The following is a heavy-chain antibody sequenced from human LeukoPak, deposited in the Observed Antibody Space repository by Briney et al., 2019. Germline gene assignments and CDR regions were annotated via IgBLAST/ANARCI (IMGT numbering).Heavy chain of an antibody. CDR2: IIPILGIA. J-gene: IGHJ4*02. CDR3: ARDPPIGASTPRAYDFDY. Sequence: SVKVSCKASGATFSSYPISWVRQAPGQGLEWMGRIIPILGIANYAQKFQGRVTITADKSTRTAYMELSSLRSEDTAVYYCARDPPIGASTPRAYDFDYWGQGTLVTVSS. CDR1: GATFSSYP. V-gene: IGHV1-69*04. D-gene: IGHD5-12*01.